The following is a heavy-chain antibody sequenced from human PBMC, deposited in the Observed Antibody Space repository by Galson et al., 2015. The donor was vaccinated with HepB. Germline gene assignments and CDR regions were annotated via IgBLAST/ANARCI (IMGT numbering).Heavy chain of an antibody. V-gene: IGHV3-33*06. CDR1: GFTFSSYG. J-gene: IGHJ1*01. D-gene: IGHD1-26*01. CDR3: AKYSGSYSIASHFQH. Sequence: SLRLSCAASGFTFSSYGMHWVRQAPGKGLEWVAVIWYDGSNKYYADSVKGRFTISRDNSKNTLYLQMNSLRAEDTAVYYCAKYSGSYSIASHFQHWGQGTLVTVSS. CDR2: IWYDGSNK.